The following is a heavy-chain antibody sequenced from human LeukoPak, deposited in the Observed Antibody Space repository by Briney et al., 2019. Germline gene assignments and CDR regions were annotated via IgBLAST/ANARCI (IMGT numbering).Heavy chain of an antibody. CDR3: ARHVIYYFDY. CDR1: GGSISSYY. V-gene: IGHV4-59*08. CDR2: IYYSGST. D-gene: IGHD2/OR15-2a*01. Sequence: WETLSLTCTVSGGSISSYYWSWIRQPPGKGLEWIGYIYYSGSTNYNPSLKSRVTISVDTSKNQFSLKLSSVTAADTAVYYCARHVIYYFDYWGQGTLVTVSS. J-gene: IGHJ4*02.